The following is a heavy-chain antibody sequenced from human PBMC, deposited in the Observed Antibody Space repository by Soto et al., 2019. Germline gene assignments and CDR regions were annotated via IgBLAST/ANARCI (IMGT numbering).Heavy chain of an antibody. V-gene: IGHV1-46*01. D-gene: IGHD1-26*01. Sequence: ASVKVSCKASGYTFTSYYMHWVRQAPGQGLEWMGIINPSGGSTSYAQKFQGRVTMTTDTSTSTAYMELRSLRSDDTAVYYCARDQTFGATEDYYGMDVWGQGTTVTVSS. J-gene: IGHJ6*02. CDR1: GYTFTSYY. CDR2: INPSGGST. CDR3: ARDQTFGATEDYYGMDV.